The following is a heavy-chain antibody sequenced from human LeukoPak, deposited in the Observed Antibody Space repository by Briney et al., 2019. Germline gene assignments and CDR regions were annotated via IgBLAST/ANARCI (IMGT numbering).Heavy chain of an antibody. Sequence: SETLSLTCTVSGGSISSYYWSWIRRPPGKGLEWIGYIYYSGSTNYNPSLKSRVTISVDTSKNQFSLKLSSVTAADTAVYYCARRFLTGMDVWGQGTTVTVSS. V-gene: IGHV4-59*08. J-gene: IGHJ6*02. D-gene: IGHD4/OR15-4a*01. CDR2: IYYSGST. CDR3: ARRFLTGMDV. CDR1: GGSISSYY.